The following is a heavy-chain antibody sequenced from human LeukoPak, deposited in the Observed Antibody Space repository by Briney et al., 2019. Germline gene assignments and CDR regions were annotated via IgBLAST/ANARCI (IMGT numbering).Heavy chain of an antibody. CDR1: GGSFSGYY. J-gene: IGHJ6*02. CDR3: ARGTCSSTSCYIDHAYYYYGMDV. CDR2: INHSGST. D-gene: IGHD2-2*02. Sequence: SETLSLTCAVYGGSFSGYYRGWIRQPPGKGLEWIGEINHSGSTNYNPSLKSRVTISVDTSKNQFSLKLSSVTAADTAVYYCARGTCSSTSCYIDHAYYYYGMDVWGQGTTVTVSS. V-gene: IGHV4-34*01.